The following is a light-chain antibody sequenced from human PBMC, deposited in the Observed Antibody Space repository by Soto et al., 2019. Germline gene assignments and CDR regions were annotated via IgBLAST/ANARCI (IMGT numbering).Light chain of an antibody. J-gene: IGKJ5*01. V-gene: IGKV3-11*01. CDR2: DAS. CDR3: QQRNYWPMT. Sequence: EIVLTQSPATLSLSPGERATLSCRTSQSVSNYLAWYQQKPGQAPRLLIFDASNRATGIPVRFSGSGSGTEFTLTISSLEPEDFAVYFCQQRNYWPMTFGQGTRLEI. CDR1: QSVSNY.